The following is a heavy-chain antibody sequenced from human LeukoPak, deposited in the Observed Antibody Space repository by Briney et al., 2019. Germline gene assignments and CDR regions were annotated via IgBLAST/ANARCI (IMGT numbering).Heavy chain of an antibody. Sequence: ESGPTLVNPTQTLTLTCTFSGFSLSTSGVGVGWIRQPPGKALEWLALIYWDDDKGYSPSLKSRLTITKDTSKNQVVLTMTNMDPVDTATYYCAHRRLYCSSTSCHNWFDPWGQGTLVTVSS. CDR3: AHRRLYCSSTSCHNWFDP. V-gene: IGHV2-5*02. J-gene: IGHJ5*02. CDR2: IYWDDDK. CDR1: GFSLSTSGVG. D-gene: IGHD2-2*01.